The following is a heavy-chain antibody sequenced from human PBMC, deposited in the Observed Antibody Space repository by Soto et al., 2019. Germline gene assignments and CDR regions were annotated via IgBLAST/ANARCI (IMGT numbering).Heavy chain of an antibody. CDR3: AREGRGYYGSGSSSSFDY. V-gene: IGHV1-69*01. CDR1: GGTFSSYA. Sequence: QVQLVQSGAEVKKPGSSVKVSCKASGGTFSSYAISWVRQAPGQGREWMGGIIPSFGTANYAQKFQGRVTITADESTSTAYMELSSLRSEDTAVYYCAREGRGYYGSGSSSSFDYWGQGTLVTVSS. CDR2: IIPSFGTA. J-gene: IGHJ4*02. D-gene: IGHD3-10*01.